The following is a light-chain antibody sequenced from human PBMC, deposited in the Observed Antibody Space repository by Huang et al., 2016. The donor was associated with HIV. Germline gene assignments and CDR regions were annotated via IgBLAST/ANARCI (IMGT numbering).Light chain of an antibody. CDR3: MQALETPIT. CDR1: QSLLHSNGYNY. CDR2: LGS. J-gene: IGKJ5*01. V-gene: IGKV2-28*01. Sequence: DIVMTQSPLSLPVTPGEPASISCKSSQSLLHSNGYNYLDWYLQKPGQSPQLLISLGSNRASWVPDRFSGSGSGTDCTLKISRVEAEDVGVYYCMQALETPITFGQGTRLEIK.